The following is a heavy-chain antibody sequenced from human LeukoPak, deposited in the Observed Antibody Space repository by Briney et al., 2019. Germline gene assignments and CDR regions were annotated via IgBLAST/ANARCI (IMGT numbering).Heavy chain of an antibody. J-gene: IGHJ4*02. D-gene: IGHD3-10*01. Sequence: PAGSLPLSCAASGLKFSNYEMNWVRQAPGEGLEWLSYISGGGLRIYYVDSLKGRFTISRDNAKNSLCLQMNSLRAEDTATYFCATQGRAVVRGVWGQGTLVTVSS. V-gene: IGHV3-48*03. CDR2: ISGGGLRI. CDR3: ATQGRAVVRGV. CDR1: GLKFSNYE.